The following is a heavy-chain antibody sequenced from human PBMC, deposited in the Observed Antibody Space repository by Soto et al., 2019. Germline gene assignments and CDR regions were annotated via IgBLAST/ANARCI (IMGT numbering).Heavy chain of an antibody. D-gene: IGHD2-2*01. J-gene: IGHJ5*02. CDR3: ARVYCTRTSCPGRFDP. Sequence: QVQVVQSGPEVKKPGASVKVSCKASGYSFTSYGITWVRQAPGQGLEWMGWISGYNGNTNYAQKVQGRVTMTTDTSTSTAYMELRSLRSDDTAVYYCARVYCTRTSCPGRFDPWGQGSLVTVSS. CDR2: ISGYNGNT. CDR1: GYSFTSYG. V-gene: IGHV1-18*01.